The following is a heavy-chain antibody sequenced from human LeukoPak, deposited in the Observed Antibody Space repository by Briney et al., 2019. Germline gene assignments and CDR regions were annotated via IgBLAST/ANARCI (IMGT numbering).Heavy chain of an antibody. J-gene: IGHJ4*02. CDR2: ISSSSSYI. CDR3: ARGYVVVVAATDWLDY. CDR1: GFTFSSYS. Sequence: GGSLRLSCAASGFTFSSYSMNWVRQAPGKGLEWVSSISSSSSYIYYADSVKGRFTISRDNAKNSLYLQMNSLRAEDTAAYYCARGYVVVVAATDWLDYWGQGTLVTVSS. D-gene: IGHD2-15*01. V-gene: IGHV3-21*01.